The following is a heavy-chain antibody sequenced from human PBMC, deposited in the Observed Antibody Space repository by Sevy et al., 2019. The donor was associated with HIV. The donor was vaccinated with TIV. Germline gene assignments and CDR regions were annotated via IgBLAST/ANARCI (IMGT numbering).Heavy chain of an antibody. V-gene: IGHV4-59*01. Sequence: PETLSLTCIVSGGSISDYYWSWIRQPPGKGPEWIGYIYYSGSTKYNPSLKSRVTISVDTSKNQFSLKLSSVTAADTAVYYCARVNYNSSGYYPTDYGMDVWGQGTTVTVSS. CDR1: GGSISDYY. J-gene: IGHJ6*02. CDR3: ARVNYNSSGYYPTDYGMDV. CDR2: IYYSGST. D-gene: IGHD3-22*01.